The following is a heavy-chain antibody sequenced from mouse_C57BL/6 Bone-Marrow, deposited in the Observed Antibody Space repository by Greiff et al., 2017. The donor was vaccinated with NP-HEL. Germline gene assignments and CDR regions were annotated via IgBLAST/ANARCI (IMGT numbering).Heavy chain of an antibody. D-gene: IGHD1-1*01. Sequence: VQLQQPGAELVKPGASVKVSCKASGYTFTSYWMHWVKQRPGQGLEWIGRFHPSDSDTNYNQKFKGKATLTVDKSSSTAYMQLSSLTSEDSAVYYCAISSSSYYWYFDVWGTGTTVTVSS. CDR3: AISSSSYYWYFDV. CDR2: FHPSDSDT. V-gene: IGHV1-74*01. J-gene: IGHJ1*03. CDR1: GYTFTSYW.